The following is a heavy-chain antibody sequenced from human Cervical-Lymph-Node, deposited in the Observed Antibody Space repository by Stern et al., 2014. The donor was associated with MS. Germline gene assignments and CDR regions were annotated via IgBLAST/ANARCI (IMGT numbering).Heavy chain of an antibody. V-gene: IGHV3-30*18. CDR1: GFTFSNYG. CDR2: ISVGRSDK. D-gene: IGHD3-10*01. J-gene: IGHJ4*02. Sequence: VQLVESGGGVVPPGRSLRLSCAASGFTFSNYGMHWVRQAPGKGLEWQKAISVGRSDKDYADTVKGRFTIPSDNAKNTAFLQLNSLRTEDTAIYYCAKGRVGVRSPGSVTPVFDYWGQGTLVTVSS. CDR3: AKGRVGVRSPGSVTPVFDY.